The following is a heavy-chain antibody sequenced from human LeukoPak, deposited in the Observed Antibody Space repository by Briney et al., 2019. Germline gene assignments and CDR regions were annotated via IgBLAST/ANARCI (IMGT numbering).Heavy chain of an antibody. D-gene: IGHD1-26*01. CDR3: ARGGVYSGSYYTYY. CDR2: ISGSGGKT. J-gene: IGHJ4*02. Sequence: GGSLRLSCAVSGFSFSSSAMSWVRQDPGKGLEWVSTISGSGGKTYYADSVKGRFTISRDNSKNTLYLQMNSLRAEDTAVYYCARGGVYSGSYYTYYWGQGPLVTVSS. CDR1: GFSFSSSA. V-gene: IGHV3-23*01.